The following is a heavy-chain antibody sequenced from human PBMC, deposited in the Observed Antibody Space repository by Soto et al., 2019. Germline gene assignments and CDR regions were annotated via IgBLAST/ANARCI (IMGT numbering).Heavy chain of an antibody. J-gene: IGHJ6*02. CDR3: ARDRQKYGMDV. CDR1: GGSISSYY. CDR2: IYYSGST. V-gene: IGHV4-59*01. Sequence: PSETLSLTCTVSGGSISSYYWSWIRQPPGKGLEWIGYIYYSGSTNYNPSLKSRVTISVDTSKNQFSLKLSSVTAADTAVYYCARDRQKYGMDVWGQGTTVTVSS.